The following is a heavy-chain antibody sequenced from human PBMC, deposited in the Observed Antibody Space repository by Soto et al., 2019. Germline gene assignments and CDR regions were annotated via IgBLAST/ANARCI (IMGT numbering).Heavy chain of an antibody. J-gene: IGHJ6*02. D-gene: IGHD2-15*01. V-gene: IGHV1-46*01. CDR3: ARDMVVVAATRGGYYYYGMDV. Sequence: EASVKVSFKASGYTFTSYYMHWVRQAPGQGLEWMGIINPSGGSTSYAQKFQGRVTMTRDTSTSTVYMELSSLRSEDTAVYYCARDMVVVAATRGGYYYYGMDVWGQGTTVTVSS. CDR2: INPSGGST. CDR1: GYTFTSYY.